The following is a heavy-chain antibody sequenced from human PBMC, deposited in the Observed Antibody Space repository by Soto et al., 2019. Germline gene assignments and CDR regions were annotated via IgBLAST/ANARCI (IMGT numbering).Heavy chain of an antibody. CDR3: ARTPLYCTNGVCFCFDY. J-gene: IGHJ4*02. CDR1: GGTFSSYA. CDR2: IIPIFGTA. Sequence: QVQLVQSGAEVKKPGSSVKVSCKASGGTFSSYAISWVRQAPGQGLEWMGGIIPIFGTANYAQKFQGRVTITADKSTSTAYMELSSLRSEDTAVYYCARTPLYCTNGVCFCFDYWGQGTLVTVSS. V-gene: IGHV1-69*06. D-gene: IGHD2-8*01.